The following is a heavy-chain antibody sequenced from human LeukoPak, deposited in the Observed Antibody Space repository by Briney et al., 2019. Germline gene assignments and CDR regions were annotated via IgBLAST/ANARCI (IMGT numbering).Heavy chain of an antibody. CDR2: ISSSGTTV. D-gene: IGHD3-10*01. CDR3: GMVRGVSFDY. CDR1: GFSFSGYN. J-gene: IGHJ4*02. V-gene: IGHV3-48*02. Sequence: GGSLRLSCAASGFSFSGYNMNWARQAPGKGVEGVSYISSSGTTVYYADSVKGRFTISRDNAKNSLYLQMNSLRDEDTAVYYCGMVRGVSFDYWGQGTLVTVSS.